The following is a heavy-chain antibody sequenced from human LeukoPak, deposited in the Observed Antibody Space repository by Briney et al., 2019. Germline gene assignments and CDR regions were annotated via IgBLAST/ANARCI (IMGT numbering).Heavy chain of an antibody. V-gene: IGHV3-23*01. Sequence: GGSLRLSCAASGFTFSSYGMSWVRQAPGKGLEWVSAISGSGGSTYYADSVKGRFTISRDNSKNTLYLQMNSLRAEDTAVYYCARDTSEDGDFTWGQGTLVTVSS. CDR3: ARDTSEDGDFT. J-gene: IGHJ4*02. CDR1: GFTFSSYG. D-gene: IGHD4-17*01. CDR2: ISGSGGST.